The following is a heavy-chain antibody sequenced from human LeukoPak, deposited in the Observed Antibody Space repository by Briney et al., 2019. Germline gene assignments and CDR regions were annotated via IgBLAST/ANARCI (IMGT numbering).Heavy chain of an antibody. J-gene: IGHJ4*02. V-gene: IGHV3-74*01. Sequence: GGSLRLSCAASGFTFSSHWMHWVRQAPGKGLVWVSRINPDGSSTNYADSVKGRFTVSRDNAKNTLYLQMNSLRAEDTAVYYCAKDQGYYGSGSTVDYWGQGTLVTVSS. D-gene: IGHD3-10*01. CDR1: GFTFSSHW. CDR2: INPDGSST. CDR3: AKDQGYYGSGSTVDY.